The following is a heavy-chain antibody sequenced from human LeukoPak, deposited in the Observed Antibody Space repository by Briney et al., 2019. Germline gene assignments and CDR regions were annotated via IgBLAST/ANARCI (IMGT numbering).Heavy chain of an antibody. D-gene: IGHD3-9*01. CDR3: ARIRCGHSGSVCYNH. Sequence: PSETLSLTCGVFGVSINDYYWSWIRQSPGKGLEWIGEISHTEGTRYNPSLESRVTMSLGTSENQLSLNLIFVTAADPAVYSFARIRCGHSGSVCYNHWGLGTLVSVSS. CDR1: GVSINDYY. J-gene: IGHJ1*01. CDR2: ISHTEGT. V-gene: IGHV4-34*01.